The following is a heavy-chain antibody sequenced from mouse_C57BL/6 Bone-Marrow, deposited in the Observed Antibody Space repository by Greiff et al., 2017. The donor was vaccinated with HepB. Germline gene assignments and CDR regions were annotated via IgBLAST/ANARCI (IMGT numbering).Heavy chain of an antibody. D-gene: IGHD1-1*01. J-gene: IGHJ1*03. CDR3: ARWDYYGSSYGFDV. CDR2: IYPGSGST. CDR1: GYTFTSYW. V-gene: IGHV1-55*01. Sequence: VQLQQSGAELVKPGASVKMSCKASGYTFTSYWITWVKQRPGQGLEWIGDIYPGSGSTNYNEKFKSKATLTVDTSSSTAYMQLSSLTSEDSAVYYCARWDYYGSSYGFDVWGTGTTVTVSS.